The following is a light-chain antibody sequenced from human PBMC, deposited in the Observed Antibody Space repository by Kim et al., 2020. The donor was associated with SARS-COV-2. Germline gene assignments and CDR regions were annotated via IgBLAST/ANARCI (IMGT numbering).Light chain of an antibody. CDR2: DVS. CDR3: SSYSTKGAFYV. V-gene: IGLV2-14*03. J-gene: IGLJ1*01. CDR1: NSDIGVRNW. Sequence: LTQPASVSGSPGQSITISYIGTNSDIGVRNWVAWYQQRPGKVPKLIIFDVSNRPSGVSYRFSGSRSGNTASLTISGLQAEDEADYYCSSYSTKGAFYVFGTRTTVTV.